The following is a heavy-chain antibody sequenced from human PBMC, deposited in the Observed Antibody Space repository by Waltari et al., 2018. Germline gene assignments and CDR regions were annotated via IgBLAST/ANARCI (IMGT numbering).Heavy chain of an antibody. D-gene: IGHD3-16*01. V-gene: IGHV3-48*01. Sequence: EVQLVESGGGLIQPGGSLRLSCAVSGLTFVIYSMNWVRQTPEKGLEWVSYISSTSSSMYYADSVKGRFIISRDNAKKSVYLQMNRLRVDDSAVYYCASGQDGTSFVLSFWGQGTKVTVSS. CDR3: ASGQDGTSFVLSF. CDR1: GLTFVIYS. CDR2: ISSTSSSM. J-gene: IGHJ3*01.